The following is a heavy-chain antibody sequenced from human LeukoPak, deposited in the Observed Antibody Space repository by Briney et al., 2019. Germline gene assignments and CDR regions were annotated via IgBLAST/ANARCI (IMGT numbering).Heavy chain of an antibody. CDR3: ASTQTFDF. CDR2: IKQDGSEK. V-gene: IGHV3-7*05. Sequence: GGSLRLSCAASGFTFSNYWMSWVRQAPGKGLEWVANIKQDGSEKYYADSVKGRFTISRDNAKSSLYLQLNSLRVEDTAVYHCASTQTFDFWGQGALVTVPS. J-gene: IGHJ4*02. CDR1: GFTFSNYW.